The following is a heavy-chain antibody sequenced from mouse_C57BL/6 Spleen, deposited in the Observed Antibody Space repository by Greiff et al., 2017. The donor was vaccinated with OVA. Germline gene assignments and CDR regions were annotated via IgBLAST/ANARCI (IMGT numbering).Heavy chain of an antibody. J-gene: IGHJ4*01. CDR1: GFTFSDYG. CDR3: ARGMIRGAMDY. CDR2: ISSGSSTI. V-gene: IGHV5-17*01. Sequence: EVKLVESGGGLVKPGGSLKLSCAASGFTFSDYGMHWVRQAPEKGLEWVAYISSGSSTIYYADTVKGRFTISRDNAKNTLFLQMTSLRSEDTAVYYCARGMIRGAMDYWGQGTSVTVSS. D-gene: IGHD2-4*01.